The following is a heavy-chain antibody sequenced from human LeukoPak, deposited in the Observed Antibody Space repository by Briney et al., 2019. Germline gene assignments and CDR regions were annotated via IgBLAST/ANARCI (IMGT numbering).Heavy chain of an antibody. V-gene: IGHV3-23*01. CDR1: GYTFSNYA. D-gene: IGHD3-10*01. Sequence: GGSLRLSCAASGYTFSNYAMTWVRQAPGKGLEWVSGISDSGGSTYYADSVKGRFTISRDNSKNTLYLQMNSLRAEDTAVYYCAKSLSGGGYYFEYWGQGTLVTVSS. CDR3: AKSLSGGGYYFEY. CDR2: ISDSGGST. J-gene: IGHJ4*02.